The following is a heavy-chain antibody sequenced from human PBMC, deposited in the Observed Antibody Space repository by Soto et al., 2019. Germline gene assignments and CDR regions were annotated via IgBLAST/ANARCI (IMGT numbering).Heavy chain of an antibody. Sequence: GSLTLSCASPSYTGAFTFCSYKMNWVRQSPGKGLEWVSYISSSSSTIYYADSVKGRFTISRDNAKNSLYLQMNSLRAEDTAVYYCARDLNLGSFDYWGQGP. CDR1: SYTGAFTFCSYK. J-gene: IGHJ4*02. CDR3: ARDLNLGSFDY. V-gene: IGHV3-48*01. CDR2: ISSSSSTI.